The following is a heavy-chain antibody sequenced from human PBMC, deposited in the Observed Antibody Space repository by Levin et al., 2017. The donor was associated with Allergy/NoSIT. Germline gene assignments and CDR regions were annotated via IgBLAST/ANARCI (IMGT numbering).Heavy chain of an antibody. J-gene: IGHJ4*02. CDR1: GFSFSTYA. V-gene: IGHV3-23*01. CDR3: AKDDGYCSGGRCYSNFDY. Sequence: GGSLRLSCAASGFSFSTYAISWVRQAPGKGLEWISTISGSGGSIYYADSVKGRFTISRDNSKNTLYLQMNSLRAEDTAVYYCAKDDGYCSGGRCYSNFDYWGQGTLVTVSS. D-gene: IGHD2-15*01. CDR2: ISGSGGSI.